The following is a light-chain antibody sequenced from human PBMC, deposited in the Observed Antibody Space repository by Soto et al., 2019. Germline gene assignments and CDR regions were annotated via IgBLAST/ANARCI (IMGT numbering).Light chain of an antibody. V-gene: IGLV1-40*01. Sequence: QSVLTQSPSLSGAPGQRVTISCTESDSNIEIDHDVHWYQVFPGKAPKLLIYGNTHRPSGVSDRFSGSRSVTSASLAITGLQPEDEAEYYCQSYHSSPTGYVFGTGTKVTVL. CDR3: QSYHSSPTGYV. CDR1: DSNIEIDHD. CDR2: GNT. J-gene: IGLJ1*01.